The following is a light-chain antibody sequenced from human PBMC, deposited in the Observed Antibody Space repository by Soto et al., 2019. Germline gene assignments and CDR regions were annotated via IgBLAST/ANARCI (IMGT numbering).Light chain of an antibody. J-gene: IGKJ5*01. Sequence: IVMTQSPATLSVSPGERATLSCRASQSVSSKLAWYQQRPGQAPRLLIYGAYTRATGIPARFSGSGSGTEFTLTISSLQSEDFAFYYCQHYHSWPITFGQGTRLEIK. V-gene: IGKV3-15*01. CDR2: GAY. CDR1: QSVSSK. CDR3: QHYHSWPIT.